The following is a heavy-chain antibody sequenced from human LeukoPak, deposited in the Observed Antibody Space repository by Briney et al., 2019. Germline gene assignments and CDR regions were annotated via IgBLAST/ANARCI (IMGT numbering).Heavy chain of an antibody. Sequence: SQTLSLTCTVSGGSISSGSYYWSWIRQPAGKGLEWIGRIYTSGSTNYNPSLKSRVTISVDTSKNQFSLKLSSVTAADTAVYYCARVEGRFGSLKTLYYDSPHGIWGQGTMVTVSS. CDR1: GGSISSGSYY. CDR3: ARVEGRFGSLKTLYYDSPHGI. V-gene: IGHV4-61*02. CDR2: IYTSGST. J-gene: IGHJ3*02. D-gene: IGHD3-22*01.